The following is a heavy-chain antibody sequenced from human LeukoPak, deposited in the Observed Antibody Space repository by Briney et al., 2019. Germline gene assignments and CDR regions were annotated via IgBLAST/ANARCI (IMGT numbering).Heavy chain of an antibody. J-gene: IGHJ4*02. D-gene: IGHD1-1*01. CDR2: IYSDGST. Sequence: PGGSLTLSCAASGFTVSTNYMYWVRQAPGKGLDWVSVIYSDGSTFYADSVKGRFTISRDNSKNTLYLQMNSLRAEDTAVYYCARGYNWNDRLDYWGQGTLVTVSS. CDR1: GFTVSTNY. V-gene: IGHV3-53*01. CDR3: ARGYNWNDRLDY.